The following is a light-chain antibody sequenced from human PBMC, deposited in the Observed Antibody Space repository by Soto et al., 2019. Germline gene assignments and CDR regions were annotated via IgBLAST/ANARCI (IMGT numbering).Light chain of an antibody. V-gene: IGKV3-11*01. Sequence: EVVMTQSPATLSVSPGERVTLSCTASQSVSGNLAWYQQKPGQAPRLLIYDAYNRATGIPPRFSGSGSGTDFTLTISSLEPEDFAVYYCQQRSNWPPGITFGGGTKVDIK. J-gene: IGKJ4*01. CDR2: DAY. CDR1: QSVSGN. CDR3: QQRSNWPPGIT.